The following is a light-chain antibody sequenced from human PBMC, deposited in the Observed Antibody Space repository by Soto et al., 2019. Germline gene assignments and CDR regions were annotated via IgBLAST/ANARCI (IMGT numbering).Light chain of an antibody. V-gene: IGKV3-20*01. CDR1: QTVSSNY. Sequence: QTVSSNYLAWCQQRPGQAPRLLFYGASTTAAGIPNLFSGRAAGTDSTLTITRLEPEDSAVYFCQQYTGPPTTFGQGTRLEIK. CDR3: QQYTGPPTT. J-gene: IGKJ5*01. CDR2: GAS.